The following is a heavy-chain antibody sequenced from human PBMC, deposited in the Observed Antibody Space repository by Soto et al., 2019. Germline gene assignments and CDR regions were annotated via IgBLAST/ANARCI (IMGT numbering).Heavy chain of an antibody. CDR2: ISYDGSNK. J-gene: IGHJ3*02. V-gene: IGHV3-30*18. CDR1: GFTFRNYG. Sequence: GGSLRLSCAASGFTFRNYGMHLVRQSPGKGLEWVAVISYDGSNKYNADSVKGRFTISRDNSKNTLYLQMNSLRVEDTALYYCEKRVGGPTVVTQYSGFDIWGQGTMFTVSS. CDR3: EKRVGGPTVVTQYSGFDI. D-gene: IGHD4-4*01.